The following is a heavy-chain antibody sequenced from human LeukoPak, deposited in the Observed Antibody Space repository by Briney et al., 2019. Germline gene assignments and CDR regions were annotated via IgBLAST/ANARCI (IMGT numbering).Heavy chain of an antibody. V-gene: IGHV4-34*01. CDR2: INHSGST. J-gene: IGHJ4*02. CDR3: ARGKRSGLDY. CDR1: GGSFSGYY. Sequence: SETLSLTCAVYGGSFSGYYWSWIRQPPGKGLEWIGEINHSGSTNYNPSLKSRVTISVDTPKNQFSLKLSSVTAADTAVYYRARGKRSGLDYWGQGTLVTVSS. D-gene: IGHD2-8*02.